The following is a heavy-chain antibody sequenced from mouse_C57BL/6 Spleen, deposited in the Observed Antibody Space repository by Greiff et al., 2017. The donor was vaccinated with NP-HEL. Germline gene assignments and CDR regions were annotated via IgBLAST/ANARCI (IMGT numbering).Heavy chain of an antibody. CDR3: ADSSGYRYYYAMDY. V-gene: IGHV1-39*01. CDR1: GYSFTDYN. D-gene: IGHD3-2*02. Sequence: VQLQQSGPELVKPGASVKISCKASGYSFTDYNMNWVKQSNGKSLEWIGVINPNYGTTSYNQKFKGKATLTVDQSSSTAYMQLNSLTSEDSAVYYCADSSGYRYYYAMDYWGQGTSVTVSS. CDR2: INPNYGTT. J-gene: IGHJ4*01.